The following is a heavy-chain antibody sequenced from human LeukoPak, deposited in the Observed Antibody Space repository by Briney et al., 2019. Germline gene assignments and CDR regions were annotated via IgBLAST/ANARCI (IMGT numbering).Heavy chain of an antibody. Sequence: ASVKVSCKASGYTFTGSYMHWVRQAPGQGLEWMGWINPNSGGTNYAQKFQGRVTMTRDTSISTAYMELSRLRSDDRAVYYCARGTITGTRGAFDIWGQGTMVTVSS. D-gene: IGHD1-20*01. CDR2: INPNSGGT. CDR3: ARGTITGTRGAFDI. CDR1: GYTFTGSY. J-gene: IGHJ3*02. V-gene: IGHV1-2*02.